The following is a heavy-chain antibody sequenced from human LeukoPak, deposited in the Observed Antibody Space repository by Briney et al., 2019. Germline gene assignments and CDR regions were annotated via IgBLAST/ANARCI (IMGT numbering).Heavy chain of an antibody. Sequence: GRSLRLSCAASGFTFSSYAMHWVRQAPGKGLEWVAVISYDGSNKYYADSVKGRFTISRDNSKNTLYLQMNSLRAEDTAVYYCASPHSGYYNYWGQGTLVTVSS. V-gene: IGHV3-30*01. J-gene: IGHJ4*02. CDR3: ASPHSGYYNY. D-gene: IGHD3-3*01. CDR1: GFTFSSYA. CDR2: ISYDGSNK.